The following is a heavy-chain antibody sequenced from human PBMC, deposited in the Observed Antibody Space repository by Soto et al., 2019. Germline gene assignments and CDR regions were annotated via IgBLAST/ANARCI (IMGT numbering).Heavy chain of an antibody. CDR1: GYSFTSYW. D-gene: IGHD3-22*01. J-gene: IGHJ6*02. CDR3: ARHPPITMIVVVISGYYYGIDV. V-gene: IGHV5-10-1*01. Sequence: PGESLKISCKGSGYSFTSYWISWVRQMPGKGLEWMGRIDPSDSYTNYSPSFQGHVTISADKSISTAYLQWSSLKASDTAMYYCARHPPITMIVVVISGYYYGIDVWGQGTTVTVSS. CDR2: IDPSDSYT.